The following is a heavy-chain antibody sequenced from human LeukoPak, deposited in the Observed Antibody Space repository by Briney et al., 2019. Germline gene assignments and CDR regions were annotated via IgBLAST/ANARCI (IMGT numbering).Heavy chain of an antibody. J-gene: IGHJ4*02. CDR1: GGSISSNS. CDR2: IYYSGST. Sequence: SETLSLTCNVSGGSISSNSWSWIRQPPGKGLEWIGYIYYSGSTNYNPSLKSRVTISVDTSKNQFSLRLSSVTAADTALYFCASYDSSGYHDYWGQGTLVTVSS. V-gene: IGHV4-59*01. CDR3: ASYDSSGYHDY. D-gene: IGHD3-22*01.